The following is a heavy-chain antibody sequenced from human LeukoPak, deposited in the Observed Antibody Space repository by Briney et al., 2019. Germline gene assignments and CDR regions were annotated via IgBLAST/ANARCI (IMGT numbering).Heavy chain of an antibody. V-gene: IGHV3-23*01. D-gene: IGHD5-12*01. J-gene: IGHJ4*02. Sequence: GGSLGLSCAASGFTFSSYAMSWVRQAPGKGLEWVSGISGSGGSTYYADSVKGRFTISRDNSKNTLYLQMNSLRAEDTAVYYCAKDGREWPRSLDYWGQGTLVTVSS. CDR1: GFTFSSYA. CDR2: ISGSGGST. CDR3: AKDGREWPRSLDY.